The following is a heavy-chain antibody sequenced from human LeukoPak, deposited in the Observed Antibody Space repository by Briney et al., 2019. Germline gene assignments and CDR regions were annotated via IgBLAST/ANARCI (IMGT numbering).Heavy chain of an antibody. CDR1: GFTFDDYA. Sequence: PGGSLRLSCAASGFTFDDYAMHWVRQAPGKGLEWVSGISWNSGSIGYADSVKGRFTISRDNAKNSLYLQMNSLRAEDTALYYCAKDTGGGGILTGYARGAFDIWGQGTMVTVSS. V-gene: IGHV3-9*01. J-gene: IGHJ3*02. CDR2: ISWNSGSI. D-gene: IGHD3-9*01. CDR3: AKDTGGGGILTGYARGAFDI.